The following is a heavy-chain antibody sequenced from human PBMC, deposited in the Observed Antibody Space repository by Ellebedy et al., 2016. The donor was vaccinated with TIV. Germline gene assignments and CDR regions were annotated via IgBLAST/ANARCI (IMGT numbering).Heavy chain of an antibody. V-gene: IGHV3-48*04. CDR2: ISRSSSTI. CDR3: ARRKREGNYNYFGFDH. Sequence: GESLKISCAASRLTFSTYPMNWVRQAPGKGLEWVSYISRSSSTIYYADSVKGRFTISRDNAKNTLYLQMNSLRVEDTAVYFCARRKREGNYNYFGFDHWGQGTLVTVSS. D-gene: IGHD5-24*01. CDR1: RLTFSTYP. J-gene: IGHJ4*02.